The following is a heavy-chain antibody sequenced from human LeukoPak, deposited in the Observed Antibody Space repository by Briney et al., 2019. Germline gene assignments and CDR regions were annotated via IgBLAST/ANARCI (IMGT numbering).Heavy chain of an antibody. CDR1: GYSFTSYW. J-gene: IGHJ4*02. CDR3: ARMFGSGSYFHPFDY. CDR2: IYPGDSDT. Sequence: RGESLKISCKGSGYSFTSYWIGWVRQMPGKGLEWMGIIYPGDSDTRYSPSFQGQVTISVDKSITTAYLQWSSLKASDTAIYYCARMFGSGSYFHPFDYWGQGTLVTVSS. D-gene: IGHD3-10*01. V-gene: IGHV5-51*01.